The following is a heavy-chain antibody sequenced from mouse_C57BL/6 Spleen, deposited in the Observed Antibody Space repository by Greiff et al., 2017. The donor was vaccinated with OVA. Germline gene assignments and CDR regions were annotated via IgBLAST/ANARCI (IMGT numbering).Heavy chain of an antibody. CDR3: TGGYDYDSWFAY. Sequence: EVMLVESGGGLVQPGGSMKLSCVASGFTFSNYWMNWVRQSPEKGLEWVAQIRLKSDNYATHYAESVKGRFTISRDDSKSSVYLQMNNLRAEDTGIYYCTGGYDYDSWFAYWGQGTLVTVSA. CDR1: GFTFSNYW. V-gene: IGHV6-3*01. J-gene: IGHJ3*01. D-gene: IGHD2-4*01. CDR2: IRLKSDNYAT.